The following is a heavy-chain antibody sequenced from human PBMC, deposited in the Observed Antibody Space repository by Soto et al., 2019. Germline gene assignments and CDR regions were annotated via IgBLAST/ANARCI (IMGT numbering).Heavy chain of an antibody. CDR2: INPSGGST. Sequence: GASVKVSCKVSGYAFTSYYMHWVRQAPGQGLEWMGIINPSGGSTSYAQKFQGRVTMTRDTSTSTVYMELSSLRSEDTAVYYCARYRSTIFGVVSYYYYGMDVWGKGTTVTVSS. CDR3: ARYRSTIFGVVSYYYYGMDV. J-gene: IGHJ6*04. CDR1: GYAFTSYY. D-gene: IGHD3-3*01. V-gene: IGHV1-46*01.